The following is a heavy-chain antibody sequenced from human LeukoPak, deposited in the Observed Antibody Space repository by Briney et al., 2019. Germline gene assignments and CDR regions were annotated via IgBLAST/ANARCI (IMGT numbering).Heavy chain of an antibody. Sequence: SGGSLRLSCAASGFTFDDYGMSWVRQAPGKGLEWVSGINWNGGSTGYADSVKGRFTISRDNAKNSLYLQMNSLRAEDTALYYCARVGLYGDYVLVGNWFDPWGQGTLVTVSS. D-gene: IGHD4-17*01. CDR3: ARVGLYGDYVLVGNWFDP. CDR2: INWNGGST. V-gene: IGHV3-20*04. CDR1: GFTFDDYG. J-gene: IGHJ5*02.